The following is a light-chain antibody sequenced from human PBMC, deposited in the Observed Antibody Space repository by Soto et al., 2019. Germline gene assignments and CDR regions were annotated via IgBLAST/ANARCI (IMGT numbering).Light chain of an antibody. CDR3: QQLNNYPPIT. CDR1: QGISSY. CDR2: AAS. Sequence: DIQMTQSPSSVSASVGDRVTITCRASQGISSYLAWYQQKPGKAPKLLIYAASTLQSGVPSRFSGSGSGTDFTLTISSLQPEDFATYYCQQLNNYPPITFGEGTRLEI. J-gene: IGKJ5*01. V-gene: IGKV1-9*01.